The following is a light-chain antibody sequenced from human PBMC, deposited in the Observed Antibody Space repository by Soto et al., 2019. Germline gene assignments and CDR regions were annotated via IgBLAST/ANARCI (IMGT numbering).Light chain of an antibody. J-gene: IGLJ1*01. Sequence: NFMLTQPHSVSESPGKTLSISCTRSSGSIANNYVQWYQQRPGSAPTTVIYENNQRLSGVPDRFSGSTDGSSNSASLTISGLQAEDEADYYCDSYTSSRAYVFGIGTKLTVL. CDR2: ENN. V-gene: IGLV6-57*04. CDR1: SGSIANNY. CDR3: DSYTSSRAYV.